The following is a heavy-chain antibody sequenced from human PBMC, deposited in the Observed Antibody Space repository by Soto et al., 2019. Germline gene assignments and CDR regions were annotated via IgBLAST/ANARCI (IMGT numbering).Heavy chain of an antibody. V-gene: IGHV3-23*01. CDR3: AKDSYGDYVVGWFDP. Sequence: GGSLRLSCAASGFTFSSYAMTWVRQAPGKGLEWVSAISGSGDRTYYADSVKGRFSISRDNSKNTLFLQMNSLRVEDTAVYYCAKDSYGDYVVGWFDPWGQGTPVTVSS. D-gene: IGHD4-17*01. CDR2: ISGSGDRT. J-gene: IGHJ5*02. CDR1: GFTFSSYA.